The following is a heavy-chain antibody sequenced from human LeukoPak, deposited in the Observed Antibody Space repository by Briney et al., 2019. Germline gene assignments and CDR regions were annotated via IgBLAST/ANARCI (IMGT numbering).Heavy chain of an antibody. V-gene: IGHV3-23*01. CDR2: IGGSGGDT. J-gene: IGHJ4*02. CDR1: GFTFSSSA. CDR3: AKWPEGAMDYFDY. Sequence: GGSLRLSCVASGFTFSSSAMNWVRQAPGEGLQWVSAIGGSGGDTYYADSVKGRFTISRDNSKNTLYLEMSSLRVEDTAIYYCAKWPEGAMDYFDYWGQGTLVTVSS. D-gene: IGHD3-16*01.